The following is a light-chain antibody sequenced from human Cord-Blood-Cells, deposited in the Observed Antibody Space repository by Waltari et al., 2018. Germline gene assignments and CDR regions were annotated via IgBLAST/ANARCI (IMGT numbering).Light chain of an antibody. V-gene: IGLV2-14*01. CDR1: SSAVGGYNY. CDR3: SSYTSSSTWV. CDR2: EVS. J-gene: IGLJ3*02. Sequence: QSALTQPTSVSGSPGQSITISCTGTSSAVGGYNYDSWYQQHPGKAPKLMIYEVSNRPSGVSNRFSGSKSGNTASLTISGLQAEDEADYYCSSYTSSSTWVFGGGTKLTVL.